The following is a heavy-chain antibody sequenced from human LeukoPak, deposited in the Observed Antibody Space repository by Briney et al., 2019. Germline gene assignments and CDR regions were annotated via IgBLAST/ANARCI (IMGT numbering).Heavy chain of an antibody. CDR2: IYYSGST. J-gene: IGHJ6*03. CDR3: ARGVYYYYYYMDV. CDR1: GGSISSYY. Sequence: SETLSLTCTVSGGSISSYYWSWIRQPPGKGLEWIGYIYYSGSTNYNPSLKSRVTISVDRSKNQFSLKLSSVTAADTAVYYCARGVYYYYYYMDVWGKGTTVTVSS. V-gene: IGHV4-59*08.